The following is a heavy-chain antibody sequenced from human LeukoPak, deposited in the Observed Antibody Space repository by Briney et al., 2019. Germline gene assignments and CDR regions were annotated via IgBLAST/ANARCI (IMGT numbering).Heavy chain of an antibody. CDR1: GFTFSSYG. CDR3: ARDEALAYCGGDCQTVGYYGMDV. V-gene: IGHV3-30*03. CDR2: ISYDGSNK. Sequence: GRSLRLSCAASGFTFSSYGMHWVRQAPGKGLEWVAVISYDGSNKYYADSVKGRFTISRDNSKNTLYLQMNSLRAEDTAVYYCARDEALAYCGGDCQTVGYYGMDVWGKGTTVTVSS. J-gene: IGHJ6*04. D-gene: IGHD2-21*02.